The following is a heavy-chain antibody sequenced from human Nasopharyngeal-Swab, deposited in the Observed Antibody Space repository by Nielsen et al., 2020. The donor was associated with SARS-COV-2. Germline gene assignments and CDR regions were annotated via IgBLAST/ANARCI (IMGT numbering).Heavy chain of an antibody. Sequence: GSLRLSCAASGFTFSSYSMNWVRQPPGKGLEWIGYIYYSGSTNYNPSLKSRVTISVDTSKNQFSLKLSSVTAADTAVYYCARGLGGGYDVFDYWGQGTLVTVSS. CDR3: ARGLGGGYDVFDY. V-gene: IGHV4-59*01. D-gene: IGHD5-12*01. J-gene: IGHJ4*02. CDR2: IYYSGST. CDR1: GFTFSSYS.